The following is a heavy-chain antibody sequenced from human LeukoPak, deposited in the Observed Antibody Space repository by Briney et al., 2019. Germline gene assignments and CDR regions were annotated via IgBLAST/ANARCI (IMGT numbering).Heavy chain of an antibody. CDR3: ATHRTTVITGLVY. D-gene: IGHD4-17*01. J-gene: IGHJ4*02. V-gene: IGHV1-8*01. CDR2: MNPNSGHT. CDR1: GYTFTSYD. Sequence: ASVKVSCKASGYTFTSYDIIWVRQASGQGLEWMGWMNPNSGHTGYAQKFQGRVTMTEDTSTDTAHMELNSLRSEDTAVYYCATHRTTVITGLVYWGQGTLVSVSS.